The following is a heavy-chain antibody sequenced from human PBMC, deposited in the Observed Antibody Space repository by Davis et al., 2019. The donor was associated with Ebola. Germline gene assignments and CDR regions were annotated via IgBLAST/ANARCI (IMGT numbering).Heavy chain of an antibody. CDR3: ARDPSITMIVVVTGFDY. D-gene: IGHD3-22*01. Sequence: GGSLRLSCAASGFTFDDYSMNWVRQAPGKGLEWVSSISSSSSYIYYADSVKGRFTISRDNAKNSLYLQMNSLRAEDTAVYYCARDPSITMIVVVTGFDYWGQGTLVTVSS. J-gene: IGHJ4*02. CDR1: GFTFDDYS. V-gene: IGHV3-21*01. CDR2: ISSSSSYI.